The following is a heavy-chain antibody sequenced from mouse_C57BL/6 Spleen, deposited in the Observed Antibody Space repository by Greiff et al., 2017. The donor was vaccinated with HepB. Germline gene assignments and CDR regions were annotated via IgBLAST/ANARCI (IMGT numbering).Heavy chain of an antibody. CDR1: GYTFTSYW. J-gene: IGHJ1*03. D-gene: IGHD2-5*01. CDR3: ARGSNNRRYFDV. Sequence: QVQLQQPGAELVKPGASVKLSCKASGYTFTSYWMQWVKQRPGQGLEWIGEIDPSDSYTNYNQKFKGKATVTVDTSSSTAYMQLSSLTSEDSAVYYCARGSNNRRYFDVWGTGTTVTVSS. CDR2: IDPSDSYT. V-gene: IGHV1-50*01.